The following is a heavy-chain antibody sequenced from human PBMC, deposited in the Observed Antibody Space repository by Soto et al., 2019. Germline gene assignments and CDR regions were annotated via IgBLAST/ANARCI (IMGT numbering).Heavy chain of an antibody. CDR1: GFTFTNYA. CDR3: ARGAPLIVGATSFDS. CDR2: ISAYNGNT. V-gene: IGHV1-18*01. D-gene: IGHD1-26*01. J-gene: IGHJ4*02. Sequence: GASVKVSCKASGFTFTNYAITWVRQAPGQGLEWMGWISAYNGNTQYAQNLQGRVTMTTDTSTSTAYMELGSLTCDDTAVYYCARGAPLIVGATSFDSWGQGTLVTVSS.